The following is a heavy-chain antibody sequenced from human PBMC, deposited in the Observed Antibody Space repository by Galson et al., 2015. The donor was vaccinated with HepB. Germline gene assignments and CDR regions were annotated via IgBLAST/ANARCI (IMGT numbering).Heavy chain of an antibody. CDR1: GFTFIGYH. CDR2: INPNGGAT. V-gene: IGHV1-2*06. J-gene: IGHJ4*02. CDR3: ARDLRPTNFGVFTLDY. Sequence: SVKVSCKGFGFTFIGYHIHWVRQAPGQGLEWLGRINPNGGATTYAQKFQGRVTLTRTTSSKTAYMELTSLKPDDSAVYYCARDLRPTNFGVFTLDYWGQGSLVTVSS. D-gene: IGHD3-3*01.